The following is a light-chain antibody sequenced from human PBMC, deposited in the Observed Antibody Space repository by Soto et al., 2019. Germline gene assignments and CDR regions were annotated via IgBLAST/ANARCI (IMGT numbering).Light chain of an antibody. CDR1: QDIRTE. Sequence: AIQMTQSPSSLSASVGDRVTITCRASQDIRTELGWYQQKPGKAPKLLIYGTFSLQSGDPSRFSGSESGTDFTLTISSLQPDDFAPYYCLQDFKYPRTFCQWTKVE. V-gene: IGKV1-6*01. J-gene: IGKJ1*01. CDR2: GTF. CDR3: LQDFKYPRT.